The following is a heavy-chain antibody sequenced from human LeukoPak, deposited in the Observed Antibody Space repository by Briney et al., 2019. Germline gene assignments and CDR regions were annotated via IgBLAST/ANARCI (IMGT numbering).Heavy chain of an antibody. CDR2: ISAYNGNT. D-gene: IGHD2-21*01. CDR1: GYTFTSYG. J-gene: IGHJ6*03. V-gene: IGHV1-18*01. Sequence: GASVKVSCKASGYTFTSYGISWVRQAPGQGLVWMGWISAYNGNTNYAQKLQGRVTMTTDTSTSTAYMELRSLRSDDTAVYYCARDCGPASAAYYYYYMDVWGKGTTVTVSS. CDR3: ARDCGPASAAYYYYYMDV.